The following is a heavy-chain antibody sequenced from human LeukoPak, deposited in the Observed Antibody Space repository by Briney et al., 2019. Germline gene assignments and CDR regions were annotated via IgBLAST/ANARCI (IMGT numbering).Heavy chain of an antibody. V-gene: IGHV4-38-2*02. CDR1: GYSISSGYY. D-gene: IGHD3-3*01. Sequence: PSETLSLTCTVSGYSISSGYYWGWIRQPPGKGLEWIGSIYHSGSTYYNPSLKSRVTISVDTSKNQFSLKLSSVTAADTAEYYCARALVLWSIFGPNWFDPWGQGTLVTVSS. CDR2: IYHSGST. CDR3: ARALVLWSIFGPNWFDP. J-gene: IGHJ5*02.